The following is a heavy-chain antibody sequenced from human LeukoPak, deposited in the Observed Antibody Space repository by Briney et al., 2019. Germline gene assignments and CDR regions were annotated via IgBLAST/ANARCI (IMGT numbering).Heavy chain of an antibody. J-gene: IGHJ4*02. CDR3: ARDYSGSYSVDYFDY. D-gene: IGHD1-26*01. CDR2: IYSGGST. V-gene: IGHV3-53*01. Sequence: GGSLRLSCAASGFTVSSNYMSWVRQAPGKGLEWVSVIYSGGSTYYADSVKGRFTISRDNSKNTLYLQMNSLRAEDTAVYYCARDYSGSYSVDYFDYWGQGTLVTVSS. CDR1: GFTVSSNY.